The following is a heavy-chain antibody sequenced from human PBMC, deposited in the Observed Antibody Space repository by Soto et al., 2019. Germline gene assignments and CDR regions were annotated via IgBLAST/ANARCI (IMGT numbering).Heavy chain of an antibody. J-gene: IGHJ1*01. CDR2: ISGSGGST. D-gene: IGHD4-4*01. Sequence: GGSLRLSCAASGFTFSSYAMSWVRQAPGKGLEWVSAISGSGGSTYYADSVKGRFTISRDNSKNTLYLQMNSLRAEDIAVYSCLNAKNVQCFEHWGQGTLVTVSS. V-gene: IGHV3-23*01. CDR1: GFTFSSYA. CDR3: LNAKNVQCFEH.